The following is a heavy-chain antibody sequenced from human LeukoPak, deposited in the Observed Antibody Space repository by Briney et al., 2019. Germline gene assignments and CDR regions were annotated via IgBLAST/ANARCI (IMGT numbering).Heavy chain of an antibody. CDR2: ISGSGDST. Sequence: PGGSLRLSCAASGFTFSSYAMSRVRQAPGKGLEWVSAISGSGDSTYYADSVKGRFTISRDNSKNTLYLQMNSLRVEDTAVYYCAKDATTVTTFSWFDPRGQGTLVTVSS. CDR3: AKDATTVTTFSWFDP. J-gene: IGHJ5*02. D-gene: IGHD4-17*01. CDR1: GFTFSSYA. V-gene: IGHV3-23*01.